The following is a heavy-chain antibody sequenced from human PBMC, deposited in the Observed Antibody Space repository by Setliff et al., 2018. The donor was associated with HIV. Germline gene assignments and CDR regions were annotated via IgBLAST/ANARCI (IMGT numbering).Heavy chain of an antibody. CDR2: MNPDSRNT. Sequence: ASVKVSCKPSGYTFSNYDINWVRQAAGQGLEWMGWMNPDSRNTGYAQRFEGRVTLTWDTSISTAYLELNHLKSYDTAVYYCARARTDYYDRRRRSHYYIDVWARGATVTVSS. J-gene: IGHJ6*03. D-gene: IGHD3-22*01. CDR1: GYTFSNYD. V-gene: IGHV1-8*02. CDR3: ARARTDYYDRRRRSHYYIDV.